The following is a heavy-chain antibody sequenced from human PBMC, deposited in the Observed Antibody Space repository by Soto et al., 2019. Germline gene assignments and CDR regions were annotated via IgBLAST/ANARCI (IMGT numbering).Heavy chain of an antibody. Sequence: TLSLTCTVSGGSISSGDYYWSWIRQPPGKGLEWIGYIYYSGSTYYNPSLKSRVTISVDTSKNQFSLKLSSVTAADTAVYYCARDLMGIIGYFDYWGQGTLVTVSS. J-gene: IGHJ4*02. V-gene: IGHV4-30-4*01. CDR3: ARDLMGIIGYFDY. D-gene: IGHD2-8*01. CDR2: IYYSGST. CDR1: GGSISSGDYY.